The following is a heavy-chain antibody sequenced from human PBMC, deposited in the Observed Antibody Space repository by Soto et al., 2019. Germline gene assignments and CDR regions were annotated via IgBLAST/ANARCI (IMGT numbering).Heavy chain of an antibody. CDR2: IYYSGST. CDR1: GGSVCSGSYY. CDR3: AARTMGGWFDP. J-gene: IGHJ5*02. Sequence: PSETLSLTCTVSGGSVCSGSYYWSWIRQPPGKGLEWIGYIYYSGSTNYNPSLKSRVTISVDTSKNQFSLKLSSVTAADTAVYYCAARTMGGWFDPWGQGTLVNVPQ. D-gene: IGHD2-2*01. V-gene: IGHV4-61*01.